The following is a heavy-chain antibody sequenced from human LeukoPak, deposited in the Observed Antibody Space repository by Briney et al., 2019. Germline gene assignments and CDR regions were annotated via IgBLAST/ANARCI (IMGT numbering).Heavy chain of an antibody. CDR3: ARNSYAFDM. CDR2: ISSSSSYI. J-gene: IGHJ3*02. Sequence: GGSLRLSCAASGFTFSISSYGMNWVRQAPGKGLEWVSSISSSSSYIYYADSVKGRFTISRDNAKNSLYLQMTGLRAEDTAVYYCARNSYAFDMWGQGTMVTVSS. CDR1: GFTFSISSYG. V-gene: IGHV3-21*01.